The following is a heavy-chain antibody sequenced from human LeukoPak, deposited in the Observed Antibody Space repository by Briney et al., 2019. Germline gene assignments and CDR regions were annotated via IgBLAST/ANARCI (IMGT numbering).Heavy chain of an antibody. J-gene: IGHJ6*03. CDR3: ARGKRRDVGHYYYYMDV. V-gene: IGHV1-8*01. Sequence: GASVKVSCKASGYTFTSYDINWVRQATGQGLEWMGWMNPNSGNTGYAQKFQGRVTMTRNTSISTAYMELSSLRSEDTAVYYCARGKRRDVGHYYYYMDVWGKGTTVTVSS. CDR1: GYTFTSYD. CDR2: MNPNSGNT. D-gene: IGHD3-10*02.